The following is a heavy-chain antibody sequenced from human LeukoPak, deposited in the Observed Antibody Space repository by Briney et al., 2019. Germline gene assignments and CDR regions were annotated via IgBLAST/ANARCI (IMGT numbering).Heavy chain of an antibody. CDR3: ARGEYSSSPPYYYYYGMDV. CDR1: GGSISSYY. V-gene: IGHV4-59*01. Sequence: SETLSLTCTVSGGSISSYYWSWIRQPLGKGLEWIGYIYYSGSTNYNPSLKSRVTISVDTSKNQFSLKLSSVTAADTAVYYCARGEYSSSPPYYYYYGMDVWGQGTTVTVSS. D-gene: IGHD6-6*01. J-gene: IGHJ6*02. CDR2: IYYSGST.